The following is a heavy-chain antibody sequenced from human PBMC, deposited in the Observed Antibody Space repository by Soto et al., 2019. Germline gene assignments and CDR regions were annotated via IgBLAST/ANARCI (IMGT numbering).Heavy chain of an antibody. J-gene: IGHJ4*02. V-gene: IGHV1-69*06. CDR3: ARDLGYGSGSYYDY. D-gene: IGHD3-10*01. CDR2: IIPIFGTA. Sequence: VASVKVSCKASGGTFSSYAISWVRQAPGQGLEWMGGIIPIFGTANYAQKFQGRVTITADKSTSTAYMELSSLRSEDTAVYYCARDLGYGSGSYYDYCGQGTLVTVSS. CDR1: GGTFSSYA.